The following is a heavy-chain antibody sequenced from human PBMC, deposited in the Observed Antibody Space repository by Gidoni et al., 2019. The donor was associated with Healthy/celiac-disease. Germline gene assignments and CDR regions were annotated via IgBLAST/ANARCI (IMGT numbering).Heavy chain of an antibody. J-gene: IGHJ6*02. CDR3: ARIVVAYGLYYYGMDV. Sequence: QVTLKESGPVLVKPTETLTLTCTVPGFSLSNARMGVSWIRQPPGKALEWLALIFSNDEKSSSTSLKSRLTISKDTSKSQVVLTMTNMDPVDTATYYCARIVVAYGLYYYGMDVWGQGTTVTVSS. D-gene: IGHD5-12*01. V-gene: IGHV2-26*01. CDR1: GFSLSNARMG. CDR2: IFSNDEK.